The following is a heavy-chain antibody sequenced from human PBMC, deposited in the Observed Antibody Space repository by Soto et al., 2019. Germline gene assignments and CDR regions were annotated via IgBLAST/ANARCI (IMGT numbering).Heavy chain of an antibody. CDR2: ISTSGSTI. V-gene: IGHV3-48*02. CDR1: GFTFSSYS. CDR3: AIDRVLVVTAAQTGRGSYYYGLDV. D-gene: IGHD2-2*01. Sequence: EVQLVESGGGLVQPGGSLRLSCEASGFTFSSYSLNWVRQAPGKGLEWVSYISTSGSTINYADSVRGRFTISRDNAMNSLKMQMNSLRDEDTAGYYCAIDRVLVVTAAQTGRGSYYYGLDVWSQGTTVTVSS. J-gene: IGHJ6*02.